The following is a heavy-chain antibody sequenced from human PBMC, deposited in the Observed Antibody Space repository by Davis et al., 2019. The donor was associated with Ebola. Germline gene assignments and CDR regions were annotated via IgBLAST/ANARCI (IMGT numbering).Heavy chain of an antibody. CDR2: INSDGSST. D-gene: IGHD5-18*01. V-gene: IGHV3-74*01. CDR3: VRDEGYSYGYRDY. J-gene: IGHJ4*02. CDR1: GFTFSSYW. Sequence: PGGSLRLSCAASGFTFSSYWMHWVRQAPGKGLVWVSRINSDGSSTSYADSVKGRFTISRDNAKNTLYLQMNSLRAEDTAVYYCVRDEGYSYGYRDYWGQGTLVTVSS.